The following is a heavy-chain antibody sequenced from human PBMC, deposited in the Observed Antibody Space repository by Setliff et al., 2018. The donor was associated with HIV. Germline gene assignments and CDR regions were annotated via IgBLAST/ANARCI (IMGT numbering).Heavy chain of an antibody. J-gene: IGHJ4*02. CDR3: ATKYFFDSSGYSLYYFDY. CDR1: GGTFSNYV. CDR2: IIPIFGET. V-gene: IGHV1-69*05. D-gene: IGHD3-22*01. Sequence: SVKVSCKASGGTFSNYVVSWVRQAPGQRLEWMGGIIPIFGETDYAQMFQGRVTITTDESTSTVYAELSGLRSEDTAVYYCATKYFFDSSGYSLYYFDYWGPGTQVTVSS.